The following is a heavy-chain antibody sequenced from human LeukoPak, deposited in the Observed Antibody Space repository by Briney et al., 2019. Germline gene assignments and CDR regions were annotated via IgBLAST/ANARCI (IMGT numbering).Heavy chain of an antibody. J-gene: IGHJ6*02. D-gene: IGHD2-21*02. CDR3: ARERAVTGHYYYYGVDV. CDR1: GGSISSYY. CDR2: IYYSGST. Sequence: SETLSLTCTVSGGSISSYYWSWIRQPPGEGLEWIGYIYYSGSTNYNPSLKSRVTISVDTSKNQFSLKLSSVTAADTAVYYCARERAVTGHYYYYGVDVWGQGITVTVSS. V-gene: IGHV4-59*01.